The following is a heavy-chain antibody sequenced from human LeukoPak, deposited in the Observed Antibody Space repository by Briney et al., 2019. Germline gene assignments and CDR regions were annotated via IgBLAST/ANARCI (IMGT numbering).Heavy chain of an antibody. J-gene: IGHJ6*03. CDR3: ARQYDSYYYYHVDV. D-gene: IGHD2-2*01. CDR1: GYFISNGYY. V-gene: IGHV4-38-2*01. Sequence: SETLSLTCAVSGYFISNGYYWVWIRQPPGKGLEWIGSLYHSDSTYYNPSLKSRVTMSVDTSKNQFSLKLSFVTAADTAVYYCARQYDSYYYYHVDVWGKGTTVTVSS. CDR2: LYHSDST.